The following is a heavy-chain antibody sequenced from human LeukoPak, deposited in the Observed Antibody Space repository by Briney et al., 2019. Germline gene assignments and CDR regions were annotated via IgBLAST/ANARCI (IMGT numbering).Heavy chain of an antibody. CDR2: IFYSGTT. J-gene: IGHJ4*02. D-gene: IGHD6-13*01. CDR3: ARGGSAAKYYFDS. Sequence: PSETLSLTCTVSNDSISPLYWGWIRQPPGKGLEFIGYIFYSGTTNFNPSLKSRVTLSVDTSKNQFSLRQNSVTAADTAVYYCARGGSAAKYYFDSWGQGTLVTVSS. CDR1: NDSISPLY. V-gene: IGHV4-59*11.